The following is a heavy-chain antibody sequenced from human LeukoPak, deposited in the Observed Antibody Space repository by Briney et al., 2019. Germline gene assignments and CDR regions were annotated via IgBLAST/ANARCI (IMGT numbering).Heavy chain of an antibody. V-gene: IGHV1-18*01. Sequence: GASVKVSCKASGYTFTTYGISWVRQAPGQGLEWMGWISAYNGNTNYAQKLQGRVTMTADTSTKIAYMELRSLRSDDTAVYYCASGYCSGGSCYGLLDYWGQGTLVIVSS. J-gene: IGHJ4*02. CDR3: ASGYCSGGSCYGLLDY. CDR1: GYTFTTYG. D-gene: IGHD2-15*01. CDR2: ISAYNGNT.